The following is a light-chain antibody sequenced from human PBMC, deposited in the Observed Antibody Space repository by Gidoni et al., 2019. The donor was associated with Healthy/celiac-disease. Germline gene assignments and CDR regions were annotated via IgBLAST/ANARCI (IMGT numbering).Light chain of an antibody. V-gene: IGKV3-11*01. CDR3: QQRSNWPPYT. Sequence: IVLTKSPATLSLSPGERATISCRASQSVSSYLAWYQQKPGQAPRLLIYDASNRATGIPARFSGSGSGTDFTLTISSLEPEDFAVYYCQQRSNWPPYTFGQGTKLEIK. CDR2: DAS. CDR1: QSVSSY. J-gene: IGKJ2*01.